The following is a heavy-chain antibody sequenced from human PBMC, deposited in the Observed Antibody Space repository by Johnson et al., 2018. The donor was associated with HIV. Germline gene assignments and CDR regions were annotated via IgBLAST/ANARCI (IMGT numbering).Heavy chain of an antibody. J-gene: IGHJ3*02. CDR1: GFTFSSYA. CDR3: ARGGWDLRDPFDI. D-gene: IGHD1-26*01. CDR2: ISTNGGST. Sequence: QVQLVESGGGVVQPGRSLRLSCAASGFTFSSYAMHWVRQAPGKGLEYVSAISTNGGSTYYADSVKGRFTISRDNSKNTLYLQMNSLRAEDTAVYYCARGGWDLRDPFDIWGQGTMVTVSS. V-gene: IGHV3-64*04.